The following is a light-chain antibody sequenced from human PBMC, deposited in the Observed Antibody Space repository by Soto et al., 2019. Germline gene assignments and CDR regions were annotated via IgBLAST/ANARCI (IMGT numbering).Light chain of an antibody. CDR3: LQDYTYPWT. J-gene: IGKJ1*01. CDR2: DAS. CDR1: QGIRND. V-gene: IGKV1-6*01. Sequence: ASQIPQSTSSLSASVGDTVTITCRASQGIRNDLGWYQQKPGKAPKLLIYDASTLQSGVPSRFSGSGSGTDFTLTISSLQPEDFASYYCLQDYTYPWTFGQGTKVDIK.